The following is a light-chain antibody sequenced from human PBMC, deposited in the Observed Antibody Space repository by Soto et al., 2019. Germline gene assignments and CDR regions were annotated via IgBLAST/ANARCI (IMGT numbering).Light chain of an antibody. CDR1: QSVTKY. Sequence: EVVLTQSPATLSLSPGKRATLSCRASQSVTKYLAWYQQKPGQALRLLIYDVSKRATGIPARFSGSGSETDFTLTISSLEPGDFAVYYCHQRSNWPLTFGGGTKLEIK. V-gene: IGKV3-11*01. CDR2: DVS. CDR3: HQRSNWPLT. J-gene: IGKJ4*01.